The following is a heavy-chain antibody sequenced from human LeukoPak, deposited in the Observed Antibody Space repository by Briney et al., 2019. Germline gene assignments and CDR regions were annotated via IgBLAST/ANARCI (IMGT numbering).Heavy chain of an antibody. J-gene: IGHJ4*02. CDR1: GFTFSSYG. CDR3: AKAAEEEGEAPPSGSYYLR. Sequence: GGSLRLSCAASGFTFSSYGMHWVRQAPGKGLEWVAVISFDGSNKYYADSVKGRFTISRDNSKNTLYLQMNSLRAEDTAVYYCAKAAEEEGEAPPSGSYYLRWGQGTLVTVSS. D-gene: IGHD1-26*01. CDR2: ISFDGSNK. V-gene: IGHV3-30*18.